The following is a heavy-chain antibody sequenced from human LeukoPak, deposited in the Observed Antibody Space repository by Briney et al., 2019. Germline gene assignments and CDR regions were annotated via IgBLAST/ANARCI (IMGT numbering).Heavy chain of an antibody. CDR1: GYTFTAFY. CDR3: ARGGTYCSSNTCPDY. V-gene: IGHV1-2*02. Sequence: ASVKVSCKTYGYTFTAFYMHWVRPAAGQGLEWKGWLHPDSGGTNYAQKFQARVTMTRDTSNITVYTELGRLRFDDTAVFYCARGGTYCSSNTCPDYWGQGTLVTVSS. J-gene: IGHJ4*02. D-gene: IGHD2-2*01. CDR2: LHPDSGGT.